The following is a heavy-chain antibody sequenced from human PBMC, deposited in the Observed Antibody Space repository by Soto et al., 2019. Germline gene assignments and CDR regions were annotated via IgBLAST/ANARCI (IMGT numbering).Heavy chain of an antibody. V-gene: IGHV5-51*01. CDR2: IYPPDSDT. CDR1: GYSFTTYW. Sequence: GESLKISCKVSGYSFTTYWIGWVRQMPGKGLEWLGIIYPPDSDTRYSPSFQGHVTISVDKSISTAYLQWSSLKASDTAMYYCVRGIFNNDYWGQGTLVTVSS. CDR3: VRGIFNNDY. J-gene: IGHJ4*02.